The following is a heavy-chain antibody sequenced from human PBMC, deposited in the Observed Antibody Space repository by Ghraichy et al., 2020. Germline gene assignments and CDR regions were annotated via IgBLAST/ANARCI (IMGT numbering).Heavy chain of an antibody. CDR2: ISGSGGTT. Sequence: LSLTCAASGFTFNTYAMNWVRQAPGKGLEWVSAISGSGGTTNYADSVKGRFTISRDNSKNTLYLQMNSLRAEDTAVYYCARTYHFGSGSPFDYWGQGTLVTVAS. CDR1: GFTFNTYA. V-gene: IGHV3-23*01. CDR3: ARTYHFGSGSPFDY. D-gene: IGHD3-10*01. J-gene: IGHJ4*02.